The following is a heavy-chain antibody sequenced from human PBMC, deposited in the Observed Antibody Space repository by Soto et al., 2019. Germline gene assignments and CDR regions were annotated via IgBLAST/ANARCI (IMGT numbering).Heavy chain of an antibody. CDR3: ARSAGYCTDTSCEKGWFDS. Sequence: VQLVESGGGLVKPGGSLRLSCEGSGFMFSSYNMNWVRQAPGRGLEWVSFISSSSAYKYYEDAVKGRFTISRDNDKNSVYLQMNSLRAEDAGLYYCARSAGYCTDTSCEKGWFDSWGLGTWGTVSS. CDR2: ISSSSAYK. CDR1: GFMFSSYN. V-gene: IGHV3-21*01. J-gene: IGHJ5*01. D-gene: IGHD2-8*02.